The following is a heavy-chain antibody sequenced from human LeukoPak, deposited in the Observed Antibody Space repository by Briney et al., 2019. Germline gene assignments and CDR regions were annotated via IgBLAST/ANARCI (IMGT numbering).Heavy chain of an antibody. CDR3: ARDSVKLPGISYFDN. Sequence: GGSLRLSCAASGFSFSTHKMNWVRQARGKGLEWVAVISYDGTKIYYADSAKGRFTISRDNSKNMVYLQMNSLRAEDTALYYCARDSVKLPGISYFDNWGQGTLVTVSS. J-gene: IGHJ1*01. CDR2: ISYDGTKI. CDR1: GFSFSTHK. V-gene: IGHV3-30-3*01. D-gene: IGHD3-3*02.